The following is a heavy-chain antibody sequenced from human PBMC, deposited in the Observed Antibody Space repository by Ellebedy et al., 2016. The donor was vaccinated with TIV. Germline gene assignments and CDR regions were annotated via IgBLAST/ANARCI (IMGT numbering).Heavy chain of an antibody. CDR3: ARARPDYGDNWYFDL. V-gene: IGHV3-23*01. CDR1: GFTFSSYA. D-gene: IGHD4-17*01. CDR2: ISGSGGST. J-gene: IGHJ2*01. Sequence: GESLKISXAASGFTFSSYAMSWVRQAPGKGLEWVSAISGSGGSTYYADSVKGRFTISRDNAKNSLYLQMNSLRDEDTAVYYCARARPDYGDNWYFDLWGRGTLVTVSS.